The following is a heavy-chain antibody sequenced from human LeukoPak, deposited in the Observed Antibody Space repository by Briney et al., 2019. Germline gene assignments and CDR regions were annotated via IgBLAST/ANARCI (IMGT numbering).Heavy chain of an antibody. D-gene: IGHD2-2*01. CDR2: INHSGST. Sequence: PSETLSLTCAVYGGSFSGYYWSWIRQPPGNGLEWIGEINHSGSTNYNPSLKSRVTISVDTSKNQFSLKLSSVTAADTAVYYWARGVFLGYCSSTSCGGGTFDIWGQGTMVTVSS. V-gene: IGHV4-34*01. J-gene: IGHJ3*02. CDR3: ARGVFLGYCSSTSCGGGTFDI. CDR1: GGSFSGYY.